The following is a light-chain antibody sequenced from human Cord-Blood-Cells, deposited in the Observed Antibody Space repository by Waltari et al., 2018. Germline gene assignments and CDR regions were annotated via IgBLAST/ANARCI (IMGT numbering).Light chain of an antibody. CDR1: NLGSKN. V-gene: IGLV3-9*01. Sequence: SYELTQPLSVSVALGQTARITCGGNNLGSKNVHWYQQKPGQAPVLVIYRDSNRPSGIPEGFSGSNSGNTATLTISRAQAGDEADYYCQVWDSSTAWVFGGGTKLTVL. J-gene: IGLJ3*02. CDR2: RDS. CDR3: QVWDSSTAWV.